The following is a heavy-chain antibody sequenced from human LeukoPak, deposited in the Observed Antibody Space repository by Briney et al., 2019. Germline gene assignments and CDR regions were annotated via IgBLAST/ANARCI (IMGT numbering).Heavy chain of an antibody. J-gene: IGHJ5*02. CDR2: IYYSGSA. CDR1: GGSISSYY. V-gene: IGHV4-59*01. Sequence: ETLSLTCTVSGGSISSYYWGWIRQPPGKGLEWIGYIYYSGSANYNPSLKSRVTISVDTSKNQFSLKLSSVTAADTAVYYCAREYIAVAGTFWFDPWGQGTLVTVSS. D-gene: IGHD6-19*01. CDR3: AREYIAVAGTFWFDP.